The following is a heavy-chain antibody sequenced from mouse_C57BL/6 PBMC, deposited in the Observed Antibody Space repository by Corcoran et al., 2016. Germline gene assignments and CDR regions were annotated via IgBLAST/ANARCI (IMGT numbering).Heavy chain of an antibody. D-gene: IGHD1-1*01. Sequence: QIQLVQSGPELKKPGETVKISCKASGYTFTTYGMSWVKQAPGKGLKWMGWINTYSGVPTYADDFKGRFAFSLETSASTAYLQIINLKNEDTDTYFCARRIGVVATNYFDYWGQGTTLTVSS. J-gene: IGHJ2*01. CDR3: ARRIGVVATNYFDY. CDR1: GYTFTTYG. CDR2: INTYSGVP. V-gene: IGHV9-3*01.